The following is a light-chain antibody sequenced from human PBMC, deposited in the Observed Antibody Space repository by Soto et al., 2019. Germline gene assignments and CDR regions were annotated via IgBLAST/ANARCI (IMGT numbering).Light chain of an antibody. CDR2: GAH. CDR3: HHTGNSPPWT. Sequence: EIVLTQSPGTLSLSPGERATLSSRTSQGVGRNHLGWSQQKPGQAPRLLMYGAHIRVTGVPDRFTGSGSGTDFTLTISRVEAEDFAVYYLHHTGNSPPWTFGSRTKAGIK. CDR1: QGVGRNH. V-gene: IGKV3-20*01. J-gene: IGKJ1*01.